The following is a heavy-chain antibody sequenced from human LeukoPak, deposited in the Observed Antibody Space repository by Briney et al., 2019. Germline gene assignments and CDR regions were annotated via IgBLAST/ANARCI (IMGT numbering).Heavy chain of an antibody. CDR1: GFTFADYA. D-gene: IGHD4-17*01. CDR3: ARASFTYGDYGDNWFDP. Sequence: GGSLRLSCAASGFTFADYAMHWVRQAPGKGLEWMGGISYDAKNKNYTDTVKGRFTISRDNFMNILYLQMSSLRVEDTAVYYCARASFTYGDYGDNWFDPWGQGTLVTVSS. J-gene: IGHJ5*02. V-gene: IGHV3-30*04. CDR2: ISYDAKNK.